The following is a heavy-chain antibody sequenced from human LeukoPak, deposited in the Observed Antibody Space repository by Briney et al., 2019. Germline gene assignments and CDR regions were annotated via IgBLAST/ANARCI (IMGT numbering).Heavy chain of an antibody. V-gene: IGHV3-21*04. D-gene: IGHD1-26*01. CDR1: GFTFRNYK. Sequence: GGSLRLSCTASGFTFRNYKMNWVRQAPGKGLEWVSSISSGSSEIYYADPVRGRFTISRDNAKNSLYLEMNSLRAEDTAVYYCAKENPVGGTNYFDYWGQGTLVTVSS. CDR2: ISSGSSEI. J-gene: IGHJ4*02. CDR3: AKENPVGGTNYFDY.